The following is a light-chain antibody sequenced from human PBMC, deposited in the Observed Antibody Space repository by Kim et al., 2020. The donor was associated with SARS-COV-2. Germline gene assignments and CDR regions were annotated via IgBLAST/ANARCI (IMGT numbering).Light chain of an antibody. V-gene: IGKV1-39*01. CDR2: AAS. Sequence: AAVGDRVTITCRASQSIGTYLNWYQHKPGKAPNLLIYAASSLQSGVPSRFSGRGSGTDFSHTISSLQPEDSATYYCQQSYSTPLTLGGGTKVDIK. CDR1: QSIGTY. CDR3: QQSYSTPLT. J-gene: IGKJ4*01.